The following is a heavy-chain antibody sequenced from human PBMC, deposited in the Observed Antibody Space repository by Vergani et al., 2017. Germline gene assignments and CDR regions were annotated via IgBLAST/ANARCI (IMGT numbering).Heavy chain of an antibody. D-gene: IGHD6-19*01. V-gene: IGHV4-4*07. J-gene: IGHJ5*02. CDR1: GGSIRPYY. Sequence: QVQLQESGPGLVKPSETLSLTCIVSGGSIRPYYWSWIRQPAGKGLEWIGRFYTSVSTNYNPSLKSRVTMSVDTSKNQFTLKPCAVTAADTAVYYCASDTHSGQRADRWGQGILVTVTS. CDR3: ASDTHSGQRADR. CDR2: FYTSVST.